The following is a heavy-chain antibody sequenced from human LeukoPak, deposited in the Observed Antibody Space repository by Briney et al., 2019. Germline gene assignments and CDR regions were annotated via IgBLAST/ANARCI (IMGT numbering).Heavy chain of an antibody. CDR1: GGSISSYY. V-gene: IGHV4-59*01. CDR2: IYYSGST. J-gene: IGHJ3*02. Sequence: NTSETLSLTCTVSGGSISSYYWSWIRQPPGKGLEWIGYIYYSGSTNYNPSLKSRVTISVDTSKNQFSLKLSSVTAADTAVYYCARAVYGSGCYYGAAFDIWGQGTMVTVSS. CDR3: ARAVYGSGCYYGAAFDI. D-gene: IGHD3-22*01.